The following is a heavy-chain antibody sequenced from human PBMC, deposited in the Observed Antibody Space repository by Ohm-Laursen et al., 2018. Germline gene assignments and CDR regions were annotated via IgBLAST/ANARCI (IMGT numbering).Heavy chain of an antibody. V-gene: IGHV4-59*01. D-gene: IGHD3-16*01. J-gene: IGHJ3*02. Sequence: GTLSLTCTVSGGSISSYYWSWIRQPPGKGLEWIGYIYYSGSTNYNPSLKSRVTISVDTSKNQFSLKLSSVTAADTAVYYCASSEYDYVWGALAGAFDIWGQRTMVTVSS. CDR2: IYYSGST. CDR1: GGSISSYY. CDR3: ASSEYDYVWGALAGAFDI.